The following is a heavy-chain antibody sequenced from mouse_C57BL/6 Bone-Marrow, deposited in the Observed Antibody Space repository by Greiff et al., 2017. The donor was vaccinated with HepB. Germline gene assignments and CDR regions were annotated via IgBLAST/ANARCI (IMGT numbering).Heavy chain of an antibody. Sequence: VQLQQSGPELVKPGASVKMSCKASGYTFTDYYMNWVKQSHGKSLEWIGDINPNNGGTSYNQKFKGKATLTVDKSSSTAYMELRSLTSEDSAVYYCARPTMITPYYFDYWGQGTTLTVSS. CDR2: INPNNGGT. V-gene: IGHV1-26*01. CDR3: ARPTMITPYYFDY. CDR1: GYTFTDYY. J-gene: IGHJ2*01. D-gene: IGHD2-4*01.